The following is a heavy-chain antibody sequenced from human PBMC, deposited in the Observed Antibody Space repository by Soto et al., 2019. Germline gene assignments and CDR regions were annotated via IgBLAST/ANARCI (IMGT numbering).Heavy chain of an antibody. V-gene: IGHV1-46*01. CDR1: GYTFTSNY. J-gene: IGHJ6*02. CDR2: LNPSSGLT. D-gene: IGHD6-6*01. CDR3: ARGLVAPYYYGMDV. Sequence: QVQLVQSGAEVMKPGASVKVSCKASGYTFTSNYIHWVRQAPGQGLGWMGILNPSSGLTSYAQKFQGRLTMTRDTSTSTVYMELSSLRSEDTAMYYCARGLVAPYYYGMDVWGQGTTVTVSS.